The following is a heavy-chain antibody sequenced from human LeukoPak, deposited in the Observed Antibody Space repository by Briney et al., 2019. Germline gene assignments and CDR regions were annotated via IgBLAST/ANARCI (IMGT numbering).Heavy chain of an antibody. Sequence: ASVKVSCKASGYTFTGYYMHWVRQAPGQGLEWMGWINPNSGGTNYAQKFQGRVTMTRDTSISTAYMELSRLRSDDTAVYYCARANMDDRSGWYRFDYWGRGTLVTVSS. CDR1: GYTFTGYY. CDR3: ARANMDDRSGWYRFDY. D-gene: IGHD6-19*01. J-gene: IGHJ4*02. CDR2: INPNSGGT. V-gene: IGHV1-2*02.